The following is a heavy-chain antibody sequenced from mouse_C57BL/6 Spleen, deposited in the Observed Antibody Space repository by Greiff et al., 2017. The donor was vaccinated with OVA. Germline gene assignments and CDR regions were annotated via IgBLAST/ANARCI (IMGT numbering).Heavy chain of an antibody. Sequence: EVQLQQSGPELVKPGASVKISCKASGYTFTDYYMNWVKQSHGKSLAWIGDINPNNGGTSYNQKFKGKATLTVDKSSSTAYMELRSRTSEDSAVYYCARYYDYDEGYWGQGTTLTVSS. CDR1: GYTFTDYY. CDR3: ARYYDYDEGY. J-gene: IGHJ2*01. CDR2: INPNNGGT. D-gene: IGHD2-4*01. V-gene: IGHV1-26*01.